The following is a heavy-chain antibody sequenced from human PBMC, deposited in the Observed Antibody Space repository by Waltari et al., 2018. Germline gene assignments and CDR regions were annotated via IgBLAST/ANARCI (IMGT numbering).Heavy chain of an antibody. CDR3: AGDRGRYYFDY. J-gene: IGHJ4*02. V-gene: IGHV3-21*01. CDR2: ISSSRSYI. CDR1: GFTFSSYS. D-gene: IGHD1-26*01. Sequence: EVQLVESGGGLVQPGGSLRLSWAAYGFTFSSYSLNWVRQAPGKGLEWVASISSSRSYIYYEDSVKGGFTISRDNAKNSLYLQMNSLRAEDTAVYYCAGDRGRYYFDYWGQGTLVTVSS.